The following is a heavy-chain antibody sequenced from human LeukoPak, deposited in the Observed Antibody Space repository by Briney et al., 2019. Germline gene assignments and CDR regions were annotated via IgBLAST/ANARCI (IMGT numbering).Heavy chain of an antibody. J-gene: IGHJ3*02. CDR3: AKDTPSSGWYPDAFDI. D-gene: IGHD6-19*01. V-gene: IGHV3-23*01. CDR1: GFTFSSYA. CDR2: ISGSGGST. Sequence: QPGGSLRLSCAASGFTFSSYAMSWVRQAPGKGLEWVSVISGSGGSTYYADSVKGRFTISRDNSKNTLYLQMNSLRAEDTAVYYCAKDTPSSGWYPDAFDIWGQGTMVTVSS.